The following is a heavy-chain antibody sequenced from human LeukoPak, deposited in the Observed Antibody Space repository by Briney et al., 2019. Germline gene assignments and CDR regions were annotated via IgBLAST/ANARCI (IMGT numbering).Heavy chain of an antibody. CDR2: ISSSSSTI. D-gene: IGHD5-18*01. CDR1: GFTFSSYS. Sequence: PGGSLRLSCAAPGFTFSSYSMNWVRQAPGKGLEWVSYISSSSSTIYYADSVKGRFTISRDNAKNSLYLQMNSLRAEDMAVYYCARDGVDTAMDATPGDYWGQGTLVTVSS. V-gene: IGHV3-48*01. J-gene: IGHJ4*02. CDR3: ARDGVDTAMDATPGDY.